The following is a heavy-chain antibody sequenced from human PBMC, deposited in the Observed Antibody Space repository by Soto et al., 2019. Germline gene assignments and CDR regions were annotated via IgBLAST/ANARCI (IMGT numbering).Heavy chain of an antibody. CDR2: ISWNSGNL. CDR3: AKAPVYGSGGWFDP. D-gene: IGHD3-10*01. CDR1: GFIFKNYA. J-gene: IGHJ5*02. Sequence: QLVESGGGLVQPGRSLRLSCEASGFIFKNYAMVWVRQGPGKGLEWVSSISWNSGNLDYGDSVKGRFTISRDNAKNSLYLQMNSLRTEDTAWYFCAKAPVYGSGGWFDPWGQGTLVTVSS. V-gene: IGHV3-9*01.